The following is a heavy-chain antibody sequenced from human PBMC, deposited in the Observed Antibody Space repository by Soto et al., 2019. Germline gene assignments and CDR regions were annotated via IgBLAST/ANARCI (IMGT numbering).Heavy chain of an antibody. D-gene: IGHD2-2*01. V-gene: IGHV3-23*01. CDR3: AKVKDIVVVPAAIPDY. CDR2: ISGSGGST. CDR1: GFTFSSYA. J-gene: IGHJ4*02. Sequence: HPGGSLRLSCAASGFTFSSYAMSWFRQAPGKGLEWVSAISGSGGSTYYADSVKGRFTINRDNSKNTLYLQMNSLRAEDTAVYYCAKVKDIVVVPAAIPDYWGQGT.